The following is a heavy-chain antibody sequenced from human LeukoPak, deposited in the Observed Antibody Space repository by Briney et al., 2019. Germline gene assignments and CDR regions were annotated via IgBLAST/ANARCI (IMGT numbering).Heavy chain of an antibody. CDR3: ARAIVEFYAFDI. J-gene: IGHJ3*02. Sequence: SETLSLTCAVYGGSFSGYSWSWIRQPPGKGLECIGYIYHSGSTYYNPSLESRVTMSVDGSKNQFSLKLRSVTAADTAFYYCARAIVEFYAFDIWGQGRMVTVSS. CDR1: GGSFSGYS. D-gene: IGHD3-22*01. CDR2: IYHSGST. V-gene: IGHV4-30-2*01.